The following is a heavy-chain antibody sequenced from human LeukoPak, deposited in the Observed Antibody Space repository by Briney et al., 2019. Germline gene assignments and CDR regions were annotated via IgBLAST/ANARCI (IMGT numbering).Heavy chain of an antibody. CDR3: VNYYDSSDYQQPNHFDY. CDR2: IYYSGST. D-gene: IGHD3-22*01. Sequence: SETLSLTCTVSGGSISSSSYYWGWIRQPPGKGLDWIGSIYYSGSTYYNPSLKSRYTISVDTSKNQFSLKLSSVTAADTAVYYCVNYYDSSDYQQPNHFDYWGQGTLVTVSS. J-gene: IGHJ4*02. CDR1: GGSISSSSYY. V-gene: IGHV4-39*01.